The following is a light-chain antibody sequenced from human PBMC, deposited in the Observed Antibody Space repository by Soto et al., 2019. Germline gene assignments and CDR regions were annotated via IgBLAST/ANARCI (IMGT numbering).Light chain of an antibody. CDR1: SSDVGGYNY. Sequence: QSALTKPASVSGSPGQSITISCTGTSSDVGGYNYVSWYQQHPGKAPKLIIYEVSNRPSGVSNRFSGSKSGNTASLTISGLQAEDEADYYCNSYTSKSTGVFGTGTQLTVL. J-gene: IGLJ1*01. CDR3: NSYTSKSTGV. CDR2: EVS. V-gene: IGLV2-14*01.